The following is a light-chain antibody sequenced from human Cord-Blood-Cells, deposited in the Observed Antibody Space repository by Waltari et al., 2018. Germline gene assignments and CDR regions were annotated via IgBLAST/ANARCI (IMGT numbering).Light chain of an antibody. Sequence: QSVLTQPPSVSAAPGQKVTISCSGSSSNIGNNYVSWYQQLPGTAPKLLIYDNNKRPSGSPDRFSGSKSAREGALGITGLQTGDEADYYCGTWDSSLSAYVFGTGTKVTVL. CDR1: SSNIGNNY. J-gene: IGLJ1*01. V-gene: IGLV1-51*01. CDR3: GTWDSSLSAYV. CDR2: DNN.